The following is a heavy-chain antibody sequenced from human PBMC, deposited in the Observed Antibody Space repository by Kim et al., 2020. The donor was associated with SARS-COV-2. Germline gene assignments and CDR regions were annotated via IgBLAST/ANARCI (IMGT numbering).Heavy chain of an antibody. CDR2: IYYSGST. D-gene: IGHD3-10*01. CDR3: ATDSPNTYYYGSGSPWWYFDL. V-gene: IGHV4-59*01. CDR1: GGSISSYY. J-gene: IGHJ2*01. Sequence: SETLSLTCTVSGGSISSYYWSWIRQPPGKGLEWIGYIYYSGSTNYNPSLKSRVTISVDTSKNQFSLKLSSVTAADTAVYYCATDSPNTYYYGSGSPWWYFDLWGRGTLVTVSS.